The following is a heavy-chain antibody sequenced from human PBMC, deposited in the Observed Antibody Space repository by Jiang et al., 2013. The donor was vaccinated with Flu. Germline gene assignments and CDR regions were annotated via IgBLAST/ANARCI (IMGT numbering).Heavy chain of an antibody. CDR1: GGSISSSNW. CDR2: IYYSGST. V-gene: IGHV4-31*11. D-gene: IGHD3-10*01. Sequence: SGPGLVKPSETLSLTCAVSGGSISSSNWWSWVRQHPGKGLEWIGYIYYSGSTYYNPSLKSRVTISVDTSKNQFSLKLSSVTAADTTVYYCARRGAVRGLDYWGQGTLVT. CDR3: ARRGAVRGLDY. J-gene: IGHJ4*02.